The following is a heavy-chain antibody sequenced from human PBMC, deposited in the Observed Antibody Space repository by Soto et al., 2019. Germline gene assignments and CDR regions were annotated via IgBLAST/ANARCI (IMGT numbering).Heavy chain of an antibody. J-gene: IGHJ4*02. CDR3: ARASRDGYNFEAATTDY. CDR2: IIPIFGTA. V-gene: IGHV1-69*13. Sequence: SVKVSCKASGGTFSSYAISWVRQAPGQGLEWMGGIIPIFGTANYAQKFQGRVTITADEPTSTAYMELSSLRSEDTAVYYCARASRDGYNFEAATTDYWGQGTLVTVSS. D-gene: IGHD5-12*01. CDR1: GGTFSSYA.